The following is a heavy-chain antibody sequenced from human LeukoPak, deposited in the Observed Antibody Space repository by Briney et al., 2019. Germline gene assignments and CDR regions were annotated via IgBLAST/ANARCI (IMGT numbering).Heavy chain of an antibody. CDR1: GYSISSGYY. V-gene: IGHV4-61*01. J-gene: IGHJ3*02. Sequence: SETLSLTCTVSGYSISSGYYWSWIRQPPGKGLEWIGYIYYSGSTNYSPSLKSRVTISVDTSKNQFSLKLSSVTAADTAVYYCARSEYSYGADAFDIWGQGTMVTVSS. D-gene: IGHD5-18*01. CDR2: IYYSGST. CDR3: ARSEYSYGADAFDI.